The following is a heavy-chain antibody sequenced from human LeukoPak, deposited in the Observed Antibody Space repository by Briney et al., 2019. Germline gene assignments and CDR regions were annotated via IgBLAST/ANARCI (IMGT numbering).Heavy chain of an antibody. CDR2: TATTGVT. CDR1: GFTFRNCD. V-gene: IGHV3-13*01. Sequence: PGGSLRLSCAASGFTFRNCDMHWFRQRPGKGLERVSVTATTGVTSYADSVKGRFTVSRTNVRNSLYLQMNSLRAEDTAVYYCARDCQYCSNTNCRCCWGQGTLVTVSS. CDR3: ARDCQYCSNTNCRCC. D-gene: IGHD2-2*01. J-gene: IGHJ4*02.